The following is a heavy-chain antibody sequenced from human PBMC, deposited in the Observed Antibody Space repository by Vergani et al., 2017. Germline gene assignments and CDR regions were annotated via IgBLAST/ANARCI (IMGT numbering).Heavy chain of an antibody. D-gene: IGHD3-22*01. CDR1: GGSISSSSYY. CDR2: IYYSGST. CDR3: ARRFSYYDSSGYKGWFDP. Sequence: QLQLHESGPGLVKPSETLSLTCTVSGGSISSSSYYWGWIRQPPGKGLEWIGSIYYSGSTYHNPSLKSRVTISVDTSKNQFSLKLSSVTAADTAVYYCARRFSYYDSSGYKGWFDPWGQGTLVTVSS. J-gene: IGHJ5*02. V-gene: IGHV4-39*01.